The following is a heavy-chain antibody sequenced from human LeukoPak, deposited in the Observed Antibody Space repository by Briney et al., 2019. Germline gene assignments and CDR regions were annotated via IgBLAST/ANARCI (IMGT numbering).Heavy chain of an antibody. V-gene: IGHV4-59*08. D-gene: IGHD6-19*01. CDR2: IYYSGST. J-gene: IGHJ4*02. Sequence: SETLPLTCTVSGGSISGYYWSWIRQPPGKGLEWIGYIYYSGSTNYNPSLESRVTISVDTSNNQFSLKLSSVTAADTAVYYCARRDTIGWFPDYWGQGTLVTVSS. CDR3: ARRDTIGWFPDY. CDR1: GGSISGYY.